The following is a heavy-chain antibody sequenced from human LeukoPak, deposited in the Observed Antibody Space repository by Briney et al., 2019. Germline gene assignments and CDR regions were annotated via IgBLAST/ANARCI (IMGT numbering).Heavy chain of an antibody. Sequence: GGSLRLSCAASGFTVGRNYMSWVRQAPGKGLEWVSVIYSDDSTYYVDSVKGRFTISRDNSKNTLYLQMNSLSAEDTAVYYCAGEYCSSGSCYPRYWGQGALVTVSS. J-gene: IGHJ4*02. V-gene: IGHV3-53*01. CDR1: GFTVGRNY. CDR3: AGEYCSSGSCYPRY. D-gene: IGHD2-15*01. CDR2: IYSDDST.